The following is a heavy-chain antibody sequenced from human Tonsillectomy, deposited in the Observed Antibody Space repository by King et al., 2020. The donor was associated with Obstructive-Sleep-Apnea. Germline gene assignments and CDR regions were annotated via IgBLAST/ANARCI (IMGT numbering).Heavy chain of an antibody. Sequence: QLVQSGAEVKKPGESLKISCKGSEYNFTSYWIGWVRQMPGKGLEWMGIIYPVDSDTTYRPSFQGQVTISADKSISTAYLQWSSLKASDTAMYYCARRRDGYNFVDYWGQGTLVTISS. CDR3: ARRRDGYNFVDY. CDR2: IYPVDSDT. CDR1: EYNFTSYW. D-gene: IGHD5-24*01. J-gene: IGHJ4*02. V-gene: IGHV5-51*01.